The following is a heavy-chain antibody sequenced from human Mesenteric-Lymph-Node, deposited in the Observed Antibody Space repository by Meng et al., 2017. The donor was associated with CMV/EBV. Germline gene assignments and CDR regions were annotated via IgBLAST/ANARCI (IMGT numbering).Heavy chain of an antibody. V-gene: IGHV3-66*02. CDR3: ARGGGYYPIDY. J-gene: IGHJ4*02. CDR2: IYSDGAT. D-gene: IGHD3-22*01. CDR1: GFTLSSYE. Sequence: GESLKISCAASGFTLSSYEMMWVRQAPGKGLEWVSVIYSDGATYYADSVRGRFTISRDNSKNTLYLQMNSLRAGDTALYYCARGGGYYPIDYWGQGTLVTVSS.